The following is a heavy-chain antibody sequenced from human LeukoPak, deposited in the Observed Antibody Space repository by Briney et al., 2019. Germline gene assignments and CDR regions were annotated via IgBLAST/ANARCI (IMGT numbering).Heavy chain of an antibody. D-gene: IGHD3-22*01. J-gene: IGHJ3*02. CDR1: GASISSSY. CDR3: VRGNYDNRGYSSAFDI. CDR2: IYYNGNT. V-gene: IGHV4-59*01. Sequence: SGTLSLTCTVSGASISSSYWSWVRQPPGKRLEWIGFIYYNGNTNSNPSLKSRVTISADTSKNQFSLKLTSVTAADTAVYYCVRGNYDNRGYSSAFDIWGQGAIVTVSS.